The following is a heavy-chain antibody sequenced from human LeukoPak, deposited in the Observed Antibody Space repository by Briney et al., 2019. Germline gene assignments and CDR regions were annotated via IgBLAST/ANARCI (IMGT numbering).Heavy chain of an antibody. CDR2: INTDGTRT. Sequence: PGGSLRLSCAASGFTFSSYAMSWVRQAPGKGLEWVSHINTDGTRTSYADSVKGRFTISRDNAKNTLSLQMDSLGTEDAAVYYCARELGVGVIGDAFDMWGQGTMVTVSS. J-gene: IGHJ3*02. CDR1: GFTFSSYA. D-gene: IGHD3-22*01. CDR3: ARELGVGVIGDAFDM. V-gene: IGHV3-74*01.